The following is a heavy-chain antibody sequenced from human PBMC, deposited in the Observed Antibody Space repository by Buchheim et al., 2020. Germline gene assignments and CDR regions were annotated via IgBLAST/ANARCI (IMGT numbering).Heavy chain of an antibody. Sequence: EVQLVESGGGLVQPGGSLRLSCEASGFTFISYWMSWVRQAPGKGLEWVANIKQDGSEKYYVDSVKGRCTISRDNAKNSLYLQMNSLRAEDTAVYYCARGSGSYYHFDYWGQGTL. V-gene: IGHV3-7*01. D-gene: IGHD3-10*01. J-gene: IGHJ4*02. CDR3: ARGSGSYYHFDY. CDR1: GFTFISYW. CDR2: IKQDGSEK.